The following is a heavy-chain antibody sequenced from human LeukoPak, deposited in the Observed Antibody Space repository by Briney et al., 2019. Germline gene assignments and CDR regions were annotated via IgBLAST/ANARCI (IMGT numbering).Heavy chain of an antibody. CDR1: GFIFSSYA. CDR2: ISYDGSNK. Sequence: QTGGSLRLSCAASGFIFSSYAMHWVRQAPGKGLEWVAVISYDGSNKYYADSVKGRFTISRDNSKNTLYLQMNSLRAEDTAVYYCARDGSGPFDYWGQGTLVTVSS. J-gene: IGHJ4*02. CDR3: ARDGSGPFDY. V-gene: IGHV3-30-3*01. D-gene: IGHD6-19*01.